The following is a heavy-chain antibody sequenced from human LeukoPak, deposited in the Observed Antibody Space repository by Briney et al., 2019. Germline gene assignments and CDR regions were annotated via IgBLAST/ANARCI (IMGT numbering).Heavy chain of an antibody. CDR3: VRRVSGGPFDS. CDR2: IYYSGST. Sequence: SETLSLTCTVSGGSISSYYWSWIRQPPGKGLEWIGSIYYSGSTYYSPSLKSRVTISVDTSKNQFSLRLSSVTAADTAVYYCVRRVSGGPFDSWGQGTLVTVSS. V-gene: IGHV4-59*05. J-gene: IGHJ4*02. CDR1: GGSISSYY. D-gene: IGHD3-16*01.